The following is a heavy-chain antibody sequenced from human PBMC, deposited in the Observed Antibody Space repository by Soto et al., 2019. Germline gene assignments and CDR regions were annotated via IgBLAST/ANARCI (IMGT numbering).Heavy chain of an antibody. Sequence: QVQLQQWGAGLLKPSETLSLTCAVYGGSFSGYYWSWIRQPPGKGLEWIGEINHSGSTNYNPSLKSRVTISVDTSKNQFPLKLSSVTAADTAVYYCARQSITMIVVGAFDYWGQGTLVTVSS. CDR2: INHSGST. CDR3: ARQSITMIVVGAFDY. V-gene: IGHV4-34*01. J-gene: IGHJ4*02. D-gene: IGHD3-22*01. CDR1: GGSFSGYY.